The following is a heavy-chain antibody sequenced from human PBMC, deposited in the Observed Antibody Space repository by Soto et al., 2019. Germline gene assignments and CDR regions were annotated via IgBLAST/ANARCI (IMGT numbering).Heavy chain of an antibody. CDR1: GFTFDSPYSHG. J-gene: IGHJ4*02. CDR2: ISSNGAHT. CDR3: VSCGSAHCGY. D-gene: IGHD3-16*01. Sequence: GGSLRLSCAASGFTFDSPYSHGMSWVRQSTRQGPERGSTISSNGAHTHYAASVKGRFTTSKDASRHTVHLHMNSLRAEDTATYFWVSCGSAHCGYWGKGTPGTVSS. V-gene: IGHV3-23*01.